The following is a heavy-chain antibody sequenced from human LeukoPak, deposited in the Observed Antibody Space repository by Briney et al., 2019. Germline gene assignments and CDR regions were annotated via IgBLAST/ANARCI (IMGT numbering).Heavy chain of an antibody. V-gene: IGHV1-69*13. Sequence: ASVKVSCKASGGTFSSYAIGWVRQAPGQGLEWMGGIIPIFGTANYAQKFQGRVTITADESTSTAYMELSSLRSEDTAVYYCASPALWLGGYYYYGMDVWGQGTTVTVSS. CDR3: ASPALWLGGYYYYGMDV. D-gene: IGHD3-10*01. J-gene: IGHJ6*02. CDR2: IIPIFGTA. CDR1: GGTFSSYA.